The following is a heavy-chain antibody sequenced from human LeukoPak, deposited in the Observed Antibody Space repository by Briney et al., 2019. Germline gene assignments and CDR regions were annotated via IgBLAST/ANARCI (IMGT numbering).Heavy chain of an antibody. Sequence: GSLRLSCAASGFTFSSYAMSWVRQAPGKGLEWVSAISGSGGSTYYADSVKGRFTISRDNSKNTLYLQMNSPRAEDTAVYYCAKDRGYYGSGSYSTPQNWGQGTLVTVSS. CDR1: GFTFSSYA. CDR3: AKDRGYYGSGSYSTPQN. J-gene: IGHJ4*02. D-gene: IGHD3-10*01. CDR2: ISGSGGST. V-gene: IGHV3-23*01.